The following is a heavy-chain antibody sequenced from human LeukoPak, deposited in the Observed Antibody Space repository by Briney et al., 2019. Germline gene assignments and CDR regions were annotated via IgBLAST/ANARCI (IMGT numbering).Heavy chain of an antibody. CDR2: IYHSGST. CDR3: ARGLQPTGTTGNWFDP. CDR1: GYSISSGYY. J-gene: IGHJ5*02. V-gene: IGHV4-38-2*02. Sequence: PSETLSLTCTVSGYSISSGYYWGWIRQPPGKGLEWIGSIYHSGSTYYNPSFKSRVIISVDTSKNQFSLKVSSVTAADTAVYYCARGLQPTGTTGNWFDPWGQGTLVTVSS. D-gene: IGHD1-1*01.